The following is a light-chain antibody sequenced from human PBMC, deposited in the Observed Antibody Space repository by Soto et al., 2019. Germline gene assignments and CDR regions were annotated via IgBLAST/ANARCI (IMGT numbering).Light chain of an antibody. V-gene: IGLV1-40*01. CDR2: GDN. Sequence: QSVLTQPPSVSGVPGQRVTISCTGSSSNFGAGYDVHWYQQFPGTAPKLLIYGDNNRPSGVPDRFSGSKSGTSASLASTGLQAEDEADYYCQSFDNSLTAWVFGGGTKLTVL. CDR3: QSFDNSLTAWV. CDR1: SSNFGAGYD. J-gene: IGLJ3*02.